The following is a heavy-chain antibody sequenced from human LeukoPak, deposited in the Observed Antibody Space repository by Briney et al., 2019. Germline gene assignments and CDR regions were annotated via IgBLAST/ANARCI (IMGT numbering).Heavy chain of an antibody. CDR1: GSSFTSYW. CDR3: ARLYCSGGSCYRDDY. J-gene: IGHJ4*02. V-gene: IGHV5-10-1*01. CDR2: IDPSDSYT. Sequence: GASLKISCKGSGSSFTSYWISWVRQLPGKGLEWMGRIDPSDSYTNYSPSFQGHVTISADKSISTAYLQWSSLKASDTAMYYCARLYCSGGSCYRDDYWGQGTLVTVSS. D-gene: IGHD2-15*01.